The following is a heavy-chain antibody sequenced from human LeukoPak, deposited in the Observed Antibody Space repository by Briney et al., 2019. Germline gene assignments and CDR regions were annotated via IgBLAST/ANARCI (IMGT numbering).Heavy chain of an antibody. CDR2: ISSSGSYI. CDR1: RFTFSSYS. V-gene: IGHV3-21*01. D-gene: IGHD3-10*01. CDR3: AKATSPTFYYYGSGSPPYYFDY. J-gene: IGHJ4*02. Sequence: GGSLRLSCAASRFTFSSYSMNWVRQAPGKGLEWVSSISSSGSYIYYADSVKGRFTISRDNAKNSLYLQMNSLRAEATAVYYCAKATSPTFYYYGSGSPPYYFDYWGQGTLVTVSS.